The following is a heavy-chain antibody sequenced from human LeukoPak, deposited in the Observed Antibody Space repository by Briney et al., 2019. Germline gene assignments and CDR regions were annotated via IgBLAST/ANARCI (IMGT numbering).Heavy chain of an antibody. CDR3: ARGVMATIVQFDY. J-gene: IGHJ4*02. CDR2: INHGGST. V-gene: IGHV4-34*01. Sequence: SETLSLTCAVSGGSFSGHYWNWIRQPPGKGLEWIGEINHGGSTNYNPSLKSRVTISVDTSKNQFSLKLSSVTAADTAVYYCARGVMATIVQFDYWGQGTLVTVSS. D-gene: IGHD5-24*01. CDR1: GGSFSGHY.